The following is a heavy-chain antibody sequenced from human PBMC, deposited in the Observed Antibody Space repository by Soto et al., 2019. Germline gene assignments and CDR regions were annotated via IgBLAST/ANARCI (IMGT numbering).Heavy chain of an antibody. Sequence: EVQLLQSGGGLVQPGGSLRLSCAASGFTFRNYALSWVRQAPGKGLEWVSGISGSGGSPFYADSVKGRFTISSDTSKSTLFLQMNGLRGDDTAVYFCAKDREQSSGWLIPPEFDYWGQGTLVIVSS. D-gene: IGHD6-19*01. CDR3: AKDREQSSGWLIPPEFDY. V-gene: IGHV3-23*01. J-gene: IGHJ4*02. CDR2: ISGSGGSP. CDR1: GFTFRNYA.